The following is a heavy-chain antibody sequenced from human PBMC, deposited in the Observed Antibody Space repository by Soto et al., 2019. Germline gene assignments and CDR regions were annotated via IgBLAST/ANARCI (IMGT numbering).Heavy chain of an antibody. CDR1: GGIFSTYA. D-gene: IGHD3-10*01. CDR2: IIPIFGTP. CDR3: ARDRDDYGSGNYYNRIDF. J-gene: IGHJ4*02. Sequence: QVQLVQSGAEVKKPGSSVKVSCKASGGIFSTYAISWLRQAPGQGLEWMGGIIPIFGTPNYAQKIQGRVSILADECSSTAYMELSRLRSEETAVYYCARDRDDYGSGNYYNRIDFWGQGTLVTVSS. V-gene: IGHV1-69*01.